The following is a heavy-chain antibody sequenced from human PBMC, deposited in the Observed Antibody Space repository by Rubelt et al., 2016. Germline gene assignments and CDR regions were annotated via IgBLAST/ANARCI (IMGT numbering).Heavy chain of an antibody. V-gene: IGHV3-30*18. CDR2: KSHDGTNK. Sequence: GGGVVQPGRSLRLSCAASGFTFSSHGMHWVRQAPGKGLKGVAVKSHDGTNKFYGDSVKGRFPISRDNSKNTLYLQMNNLRVDDTAVYFCAKEPFPWGYGYRFQSWGQGTLVTVSA. CDR3: AKEPFPWGYGYRFQS. CDR1: GFTFSSHG. J-gene: IGHJ5*02. D-gene: IGHD5-18*01.